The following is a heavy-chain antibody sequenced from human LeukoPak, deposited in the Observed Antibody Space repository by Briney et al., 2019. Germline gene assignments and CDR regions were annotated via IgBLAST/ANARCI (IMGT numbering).Heavy chain of an antibody. CDR1: GGSFSGYY. J-gene: IGHJ4*02. D-gene: IGHD1/OR15-1a*01. CDR3: ARGRTPNNNDYGDY. V-gene: IGHV4-34*01. Sequence: SETLSLTCAVYGGSFSGYYWSWIRQPPGKGLEWIGEINHSGSTNYNPSLKSRVTISVDTSKNQFPLKLSSVTAADTAVYYCARGRTPNNNDYGDYWGQGTLVTVSS. CDR2: INHSGST.